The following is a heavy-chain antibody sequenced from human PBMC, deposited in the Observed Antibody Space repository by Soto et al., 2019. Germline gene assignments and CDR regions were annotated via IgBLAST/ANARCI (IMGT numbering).Heavy chain of an antibody. D-gene: IGHD3-10*01. J-gene: IGHJ6*02. CDR1: GYSFTSYW. CDR3: ARFGRGSGSYYYYYGMDA. V-gene: IGHV5-10-1*01. CDR2: IDPSDSYT. Sequence: GESLKISCKGSGYSFTSYWISWVRQMPGKGLEWMGRIDPSDSYTNYSPSFQGHVTISADKSISTAYLQWSSLKASDTAMYYCARFGRGSGSYYYYYGMDAWGQGTTVTVSS.